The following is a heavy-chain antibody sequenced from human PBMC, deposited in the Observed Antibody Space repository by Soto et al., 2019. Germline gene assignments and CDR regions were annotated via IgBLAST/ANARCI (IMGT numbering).Heavy chain of an antibody. J-gene: IGHJ4*02. D-gene: IGHD6-13*01. CDR1: GGSFSGYY. Sequence: QVQLQQWGAGLLKPSETLSLTCGVYGGSFSGYYWSWIRQPPGKGLEWIGEINHSGSTNYNNPSLKSRVTIPVDTSQNQFSLKLSSVTAADTAVYYCARQFKGIAMRDYWGQGTLVTVSS. CDR3: ARQFKGIAMRDY. V-gene: IGHV4-34*01. CDR2: INHSGST.